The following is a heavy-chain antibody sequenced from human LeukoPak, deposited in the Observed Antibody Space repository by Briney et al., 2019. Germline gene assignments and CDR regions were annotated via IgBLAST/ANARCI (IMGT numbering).Heavy chain of an antibody. V-gene: IGHV1-69*13. J-gene: IGHJ3*02. Sequence: SVKVSCKASGGTFSSYAISWVRQAPGQGLKWMGGIIPIFGTANYAQKFQGRVTITADESTSTAYMELSSLRSEDTAVYYCAGDTVTTYAFDIWGQGTMVTVSS. CDR1: GGTFSSYA. CDR2: IIPIFGTA. CDR3: AGDTVTTYAFDI. D-gene: IGHD4-17*01.